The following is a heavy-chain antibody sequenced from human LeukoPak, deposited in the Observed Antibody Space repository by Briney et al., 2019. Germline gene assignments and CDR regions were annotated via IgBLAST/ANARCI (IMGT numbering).Heavy chain of an antibody. CDR2: INTDGRST. CDR3: ARDVWGDRDSYFDY. J-gene: IGHJ4*02. D-gene: IGHD2-21*01. Sequence: QPGGSLRLSCAASRFTFSSYWMHWVRQGPGTGLVWVARINTDGRSTSYAESVKGRFTISRDNAKNTLYLQMNSLRAEDTAVYNCARDVWGDRDSYFDYWGQGTLVTVSS. CDR1: RFTFSSYW. V-gene: IGHV3-74*01.